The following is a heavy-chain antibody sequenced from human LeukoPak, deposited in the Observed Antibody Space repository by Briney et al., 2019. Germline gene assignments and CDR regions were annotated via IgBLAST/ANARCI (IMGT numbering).Heavy chain of an antibody. J-gene: IGHJ4*02. Sequence: GGSLRLSCAVSGFSFTNVWMNWVRQAPGKGLEWVGRIKKKDEGEKTDYAAPVKGRFTISRDDSKATLFLQMNSLKMEDTAIYYCTTGIDYGGGYWGQGTLVSVSS. D-gene: IGHD3-16*01. CDR1: GFSFTNVW. CDR3: TTGIDYGGGY. V-gene: IGHV3-15*07. CDR2: IKKKDEGEKT.